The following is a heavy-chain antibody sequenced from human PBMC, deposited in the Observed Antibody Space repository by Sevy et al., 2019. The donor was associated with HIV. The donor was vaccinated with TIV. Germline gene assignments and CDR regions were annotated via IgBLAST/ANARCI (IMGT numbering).Heavy chain of an antibody. CDR2: IYPGDSDT. CDR3: AGFAVRVRGAVNAFDI. CDR1: GYSFTSYW. J-gene: IGHJ3*02. D-gene: IGHD3-10*01. Sequence: GESLKISCKGSGYSFTSYWIGWVRQMPGKGLEWMGIIYPGDSDTRYSPSFQGQVTISAAKSISTAYLQWSSLKASDTAMYYCAGFAVRVRGAVNAFDIWGQGTMVTVSS. V-gene: IGHV5-51*01.